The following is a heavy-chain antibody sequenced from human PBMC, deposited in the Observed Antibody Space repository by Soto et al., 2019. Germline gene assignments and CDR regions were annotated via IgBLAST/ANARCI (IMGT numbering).Heavy chain of an antibody. J-gene: IGHJ6*02. Sequence: KLVESGGGVVQPGRSLRLSCAASGFVFSDYGMHWVRQAPGKGLEWVALITNDGNNEFYRESVKGRFSISWGRSTNTVDLLMNSLRPEDTGVYYCVNEGPGGGRHFYYGMDVWGQGTTVTVSS. V-gene: IGHV3-30*18. D-gene: IGHD1-26*01. CDR3: VNEGPGGGRHFYYGMDV. CDR1: GFVFSDYG. CDR2: ITNDGNNE.